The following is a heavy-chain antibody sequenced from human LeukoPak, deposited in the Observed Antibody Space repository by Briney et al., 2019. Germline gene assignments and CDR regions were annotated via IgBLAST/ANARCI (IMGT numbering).Heavy chain of an antibody. CDR2: INGDGTNT. Sequence: AGGSLRLSCAASGFTFRNYWMHWVRQAPGKGLVWASRINGDGTNTSYADSVKGRFTISRDNAKNTLYLQMNSLRAEDTAVYYCARGYSSGYRIDYWGQGTLVTVSS. V-gene: IGHV3-74*01. CDR1: GFTFRNYW. J-gene: IGHJ4*02. D-gene: IGHD3-22*01. CDR3: ARGYSSGYRIDY.